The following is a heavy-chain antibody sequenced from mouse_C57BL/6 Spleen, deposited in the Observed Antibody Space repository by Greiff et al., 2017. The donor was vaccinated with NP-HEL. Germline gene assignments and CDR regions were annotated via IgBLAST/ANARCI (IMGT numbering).Heavy chain of an antibody. CDR2: IYPRSGHT. D-gene: IGHD2-4*01. CDR1: GYTFTSYG. Sequence: VQLQQSGAELARPGASVKLSCKASGYTFTSYGISWVKQRTGQGLEWIGEIYPRSGHTYYNEKFKGKAKLTADKSSSTAYMELSSMTYEDPAVYFCARSCPYDYDVYAMDYWGQGTSVTVSS. CDR3: ARSCPYDYDVYAMDY. V-gene: IGHV1-81*01. J-gene: IGHJ4*01.